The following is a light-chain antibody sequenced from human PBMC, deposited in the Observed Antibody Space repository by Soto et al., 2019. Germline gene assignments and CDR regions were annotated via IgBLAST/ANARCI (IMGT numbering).Light chain of an antibody. J-gene: IGKJ1*01. CDR3: QQRGNWPWT. CDR2: AAY. CDR1: QSVSRF. Sequence: EIVMTQSPATLSLSPGERATLSCRASQSVSRFLSWYQQKPGQAPSILIYAAYTRATGIPSRFSGSGSGTDFTLTISSLESEDFAIYYCQQRGNWPWTFGLGTTVEIK. V-gene: IGKV3-11*01.